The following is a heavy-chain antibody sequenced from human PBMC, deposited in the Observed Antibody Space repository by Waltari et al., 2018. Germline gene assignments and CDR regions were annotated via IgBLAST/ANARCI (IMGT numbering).Heavy chain of an antibody. Sequence: QVQLQQWGAGLLKPSETLSLTCAVYGGSFSGYYWSWIRQPPGKGLEWIGEINHSGSTNYNPSLKSRVTISLDTSTNQFSLKLSSVTAADTAVYYCASQGGYYDSSGFDYWGQGTLVTVSS. CDR3: ASQGGYYDSSGFDY. V-gene: IGHV4-34*01. D-gene: IGHD3-22*01. CDR1: GGSFSGYY. CDR2: INHSGST. J-gene: IGHJ4*02.